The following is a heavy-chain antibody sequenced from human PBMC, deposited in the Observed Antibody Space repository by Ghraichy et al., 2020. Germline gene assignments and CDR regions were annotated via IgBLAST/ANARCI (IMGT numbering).Heavy chain of an antibody. D-gene: IGHD6-19*01. Sequence: SETLSLTCAVSGGSISSSNWWSWVRQPPGKGLEWIGEIYHSGSTNYNPSLKSRVTISVDKSKNQFSLKLSSVTAADTAVYYCARDSIRGDSSGWFDPQYYYYGMDVWGQGTTVTVSS. CDR3: ARDSIRGDSSGWFDPQYYYYGMDV. CDR2: IYHSGST. CDR1: GGSISSSNW. J-gene: IGHJ6*02. V-gene: IGHV4-4*02.